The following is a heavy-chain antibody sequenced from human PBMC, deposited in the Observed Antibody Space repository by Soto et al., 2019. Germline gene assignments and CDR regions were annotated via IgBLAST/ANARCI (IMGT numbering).Heavy chain of an antibody. CDR2: IYSGGST. Sequence: GGSLRLSCAASGFTVNDNYLSWVRQAPGKGLEWVSVIYSGGSTYYADSVKGRFTISRDNSKNTLYLQMNSLRAEDTAVYYCARGRGGGAFDYWGQGTLVTVSS. D-gene: IGHD3-16*01. V-gene: IGHV3-53*01. CDR3: ARGRGGGAFDY. J-gene: IGHJ4*02. CDR1: GFTVNDNY.